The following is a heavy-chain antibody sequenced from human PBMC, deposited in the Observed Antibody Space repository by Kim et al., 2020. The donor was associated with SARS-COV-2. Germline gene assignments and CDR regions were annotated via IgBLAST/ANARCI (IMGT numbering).Heavy chain of an antibody. CDR1: GFTFSDYY. CDR2: ISSSSSYT. V-gene: IGHV3-11*05. J-gene: IGHJ6*02. D-gene: IGHD3-16*02. Sequence: GGSLRPPCAASGFTFSDYYMSWIRQAPGKGLEWVSYISSSSSYTNYADSVKGRFTISRDNAKNSLYLQMNSLRAEDTAVYYCARVGYGYVWGSYRYYYYYYGMDVWGQGTTVTVSS. CDR3: ARVGYGYVWGSYRYYYYYYGMDV.